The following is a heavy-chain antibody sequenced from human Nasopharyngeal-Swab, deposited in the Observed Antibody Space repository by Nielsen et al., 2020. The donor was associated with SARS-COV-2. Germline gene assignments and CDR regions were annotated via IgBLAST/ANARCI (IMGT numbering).Heavy chain of an antibody. J-gene: IGHJ4*02. CDR2: IYPSDSDT. D-gene: IGHD3-10*01. V-gene: IGHV5-51*01. Sequence: GESLKISCKGSGYSFTSYWIGWVRQMPGKGLEWMGIIYPSDSDTRYSPSFQGQVTISADKSISTAYLQWSSLKASDTAMYYCARHPAGYGSGSYYSDYWGQGTLATVSS. CDR3: ARHPAGYGSGSYYSDY. CDR1: GYSFTSYW.